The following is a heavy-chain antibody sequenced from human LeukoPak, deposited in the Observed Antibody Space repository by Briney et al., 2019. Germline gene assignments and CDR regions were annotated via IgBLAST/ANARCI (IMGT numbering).Heavy chain of an antibody. CDR1: GFSFSSYW. D-gene: IGHD4-23*01. CDR3: ALVVRRNWFDP. V-gene: IGHV3-74*01. CDR2: INTDGSAT. J-gene: IGHJ5*02. Sequence: GGSLRLSCAASGFSFSSYWMHWVRQAPGKGLVWVSRINTDGSATYYADSVKGRFTISRDNARNTLYLQMNTLRAEDTAVYYCALVVRRNWFDPWGQGTLVTVSS.